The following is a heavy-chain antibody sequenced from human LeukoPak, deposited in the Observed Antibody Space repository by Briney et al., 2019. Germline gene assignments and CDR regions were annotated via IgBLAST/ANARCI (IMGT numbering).Heavy chain of an antibody. CDR2: IYSGGST. CDR3: ARDTQAAGTLAFDI. Sequence: GGSLRLSCAASGFTVSDNYMSWVRQAPGKGLEWVSVIYSGGSTYYADSVKGRFTISRDNSKNTLYLQMNSLRAEDTAVYYCARDTQAAGTLAFDIWGQGTMVTVSS. D-gene: IGHD6-13*01. J-gene: IGHJ3*02. CDR1: GFTVSDNY. V-gene: IGHV3-53*01.